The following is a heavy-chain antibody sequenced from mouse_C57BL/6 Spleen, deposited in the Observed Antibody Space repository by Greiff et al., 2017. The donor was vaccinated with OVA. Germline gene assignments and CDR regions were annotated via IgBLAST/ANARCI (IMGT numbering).Heavy chain of an antibody. CDR2: IWRGGST. CDR3: AKKGNGYYAMDY. J-gene: IGHJ4*01. CDR1: GFSLTSYG. V-gene: IGHV2-5*01. Sequence: VQLQESGPGLVQPSQSLSITCTVSGFSLTSYGVHWVRQSPGKGLEWLGVIWRGGSTDYNAAFMSRLSITKDNSKSQVFFKMNSLQADDTAIYYCAKKGNGYYAMDYWGQGTSVTVSS.